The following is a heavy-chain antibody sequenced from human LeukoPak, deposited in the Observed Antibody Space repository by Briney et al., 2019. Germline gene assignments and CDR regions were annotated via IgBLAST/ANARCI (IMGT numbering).Heavy chain of an antibody. V-gene: IGHV3-7*03. CDR3: VRNLAVAGTCFDS. CDR2: IKQDGSDR. CDR1: GFTFRNYW. D-gene: IGHD6-19*01. Sequence: GGSLRLSCAASGFTFRNYWMSWVRQVPGTGLEWVANIKQDGSDRNYVTSVRGRFTISRDNAESSLYMQMNSLRAEDTAVYYCVRNLAVAGTCFDSWGQGTLVTVSS. J-gene: IGHJ4*02.